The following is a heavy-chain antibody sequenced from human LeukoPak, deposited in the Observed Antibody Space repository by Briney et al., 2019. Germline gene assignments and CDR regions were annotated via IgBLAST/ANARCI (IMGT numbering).Heavy chain of an antibody. Sequence: GASVKVSCKASGNSFTGYYIHWVRQAPGQGLEWMGWINPDGGDTNYAQKFQGRVTMTEDTSTDTAYMELSSLRSEDTAVYYCAIISSGYSYGYNYWGQGTLVTVSS. CDR2: INPDGGDT. CDR1: GNSFTGYY. D-gene: IGHD5-18*01. V-gene: IGHV1-2*02. J-gene: IGHJ4*02. CDR3: AIISSGYSYGYNY.